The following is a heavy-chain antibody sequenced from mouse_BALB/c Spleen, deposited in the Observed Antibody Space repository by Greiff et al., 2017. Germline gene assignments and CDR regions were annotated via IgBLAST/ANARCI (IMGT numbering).Heavy chain of an antibody. CDR3: ARSDDYDAMDY. CDR1: GYTFTSYW. Sequence: VQLQQSGAELARPGASVKLSCKASGYTFTSYWMQWVKQRPGQGLEWIGAIYPGDGDTRYTQKFKGKATLTADKSSSTAYMQLSSLASEDSAVYYCARSDDYDAMDYWGQGTSVTVSS. CDR2: IYPGDGDT. J-gene: IGHJ4*01. V-gene: IGHV1-87*01.